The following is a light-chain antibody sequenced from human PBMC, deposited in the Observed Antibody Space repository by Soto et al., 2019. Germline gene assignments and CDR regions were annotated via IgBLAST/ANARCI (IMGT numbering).Light chain of an antibody. CDR3: SSYAGSNLWV. CDR1: SSDVGNYKY. Sequence: QSVLTQSPSASGSPGQSVTISCTGTSSDVGNYKYVSWYQQHPGKAPKLMIYEVSKRPAGVPDRFSGSKSVNTASLTVSGLQVEDEADYYCSSYAGSNLWVFGGGTKLTVL. CDR2: EVS. J-gene: IGLJ3*02. V-gene: IGLV2-8*01.